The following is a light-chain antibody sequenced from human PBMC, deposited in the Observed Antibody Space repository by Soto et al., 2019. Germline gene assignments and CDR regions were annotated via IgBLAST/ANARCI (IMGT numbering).Light chain of an antibody. Sequence: EIVLTQSPGTLSLSPGERATLSCRASQSVSSSYLGWYQQKPGQAPRLLIYGASTRATGIPDRFSGSGSGTDFTLIISRLDAEDFAVYYCQQYGGASLYTFGQGTKLEIK. CDR3: QQYGGASLYT. CDR1: QSVSSSY. CDR2: GAS. J-gene: IGKJ2*01. V-gene: IGKV3-20*01.